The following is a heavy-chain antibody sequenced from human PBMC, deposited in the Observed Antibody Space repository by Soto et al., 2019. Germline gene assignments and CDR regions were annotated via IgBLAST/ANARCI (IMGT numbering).Heavy chain of an antibody. D-gene: IGHD3-22*01. CDR1: GYTLTELS. V-gene: IGHV1-24*01. Sequence: ASVKVSCKVSGYTLTELSMHWVRQAPGKGLEWMGGFDPEDGETIYAQKFQGRVTMTEDTSTDTAYMELSSLRSEDTAVYYCATGGSYYSTGPSENFQHWGQGTLVTVSS. J-gene: IGHJ1*01. CDR3: ATGGSYYSTGPSENFQH. CDR2: FDPEDGET.